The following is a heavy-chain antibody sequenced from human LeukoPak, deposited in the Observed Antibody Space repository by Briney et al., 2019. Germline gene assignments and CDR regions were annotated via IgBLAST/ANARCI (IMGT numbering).Heavy chain of an antibody. J-gene: IGHJ4*02. V-gene: IGHV4-59*01. Sequence: SETQSLTXTVSGGSISSYYWSWIRQPPGKGLEWIGYIYYSGSTNYNPSLKSRVTISVDTSKNQFSLKLSSVTAADTAVYYCAEGGSYSPLDYWGQGTLVTVSS. CDR3: AEGGSYSPLDY. D-gene: IGHD1-26*01. CDR2: IYYSGST. CDR1: GGSISSYY.